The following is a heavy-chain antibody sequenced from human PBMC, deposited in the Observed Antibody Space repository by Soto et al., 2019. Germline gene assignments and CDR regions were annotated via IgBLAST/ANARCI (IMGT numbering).Heavy chain of an antibody. CDR3: AKDNAWLGNDAFDI. CDR2: ISWNSGSI. J-gene: IGHJ3*02. D-gene: IGHD6-19*01. V-gene: IGHV3-9*01. CDR1: GFTFDDYA. Sequence: EVQLVESGGGLVQPGRSLRLSCAASGFTFDDYAMHWVRQAPGKGLEWVSGISWNSGSIGYADSVKGRFTISRDNAKNSLYLQMNSLRAEDTALYYCAKDNAWLGNDAFDIWGQGTMVTVSS.